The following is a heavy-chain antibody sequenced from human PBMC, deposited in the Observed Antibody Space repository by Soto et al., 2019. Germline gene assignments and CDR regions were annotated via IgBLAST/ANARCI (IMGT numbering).Heavy chain of an antibody. Sequence: EASVKVSCKASGYTFTSYAMHWVRQAPGQRLEWMGWINAGNGNTKYSQKFQGRVTITRDTSASTAYMELSSLRSEDTAVYYCARDRGSIAAAGRGWFDPWGQGTLVTVSS. V-gene: IGHV1-3*01. J-gene: IGHJ5*02. CDR2: INAGNGNT. CDR1: GYTFTSYA. CDR3: ARDRGSIAAAGRGWFDP. D-gene: IGHD6-13*01.